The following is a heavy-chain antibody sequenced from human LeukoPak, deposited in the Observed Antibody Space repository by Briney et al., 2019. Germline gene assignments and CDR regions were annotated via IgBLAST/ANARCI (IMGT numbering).Heavy chain of an antibody. J-gene: IGHJ4*02. V-gene: IGHV3-23*01. Sequence: PGASVRLSYPASGFTFSSYAMSWVRQAPGKGLECVSAISGSGVSTYYADSVKGRFTISRDNSKNTLYLQMNSLRAEDTAVYYCAGLDIVVVPAAGWGQGTLVTVSS. CDR1: GFTFSSYA. CDR2: ISGSGVST. D-gene: IGHD2-2*01. CDR3: AGLDIVVVPAAG.